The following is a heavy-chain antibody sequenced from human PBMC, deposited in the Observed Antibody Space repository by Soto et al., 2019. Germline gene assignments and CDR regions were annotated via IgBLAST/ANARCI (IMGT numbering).Heavy chain of an antibody. D-gene: IGHD2-15*01. CDR1: GFTFSGSA. Sequence: GGSLKLSCAASGFTFSGSAMHGVRQASGKGLEWVGRIRSKANSYATAYAASVKGRFTISRDDSKNTAYLQMNSLKTEDTAVYYCTRRAIYCSGGSCYSDVDAFDIWGQGTMVTVSS. J-gene: IGHJ3*02. CDR2: IRSKANSYAT. V-gene: IGHV3-73*01. CDR3: TRRAIYCSGGSCYSDVDAFDI.